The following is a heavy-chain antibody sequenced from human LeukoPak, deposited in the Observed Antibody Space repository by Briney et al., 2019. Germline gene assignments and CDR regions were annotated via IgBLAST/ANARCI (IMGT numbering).Heavy chain of an antibody. Sequence: TGGSLRLSCAASGFSFSDFYMSWVRQAPGKGLEWVASVYKDESEKNYADSVKGRFTISRDNTQNSLYLQMNSLRAEDTAVYYCARTRASLAFWGQGTLVTVSS. CDR1: GFSFSDFY. CDR2: VYKDESEK. J-gene: IGHJ4*02. D-gene: IGHD3-10*01. V-gene: IGHV3-7*03. CDR3: ARTRASLAF.